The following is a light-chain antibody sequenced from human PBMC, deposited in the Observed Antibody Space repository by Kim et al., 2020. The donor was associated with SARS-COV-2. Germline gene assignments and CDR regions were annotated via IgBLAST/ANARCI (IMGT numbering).Light chain of an antibody. V-gene: IGKV1-5*03. Sequence: LSASVGDTVTITCRASQSISSWLAWYQQKPGKAPKLLIYKASSLESGVPSRFSGSGSGTEFTLTISSLQPDDFATYYCQQYNSQYTFGQGTKLEI. J-gene: IGKJ2*01. CDR1: QSISSW. CDR2: KAS. CDR3: QQYNSQYT.